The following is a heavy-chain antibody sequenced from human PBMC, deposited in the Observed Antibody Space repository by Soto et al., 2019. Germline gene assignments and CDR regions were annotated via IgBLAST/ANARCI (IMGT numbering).Heavy chain of an antibody. J-gene: IGHJ4*02. D-gene: IGHD4-17*01. CDR1: GGSISTGGYY. Sequence: QVQLQESGPGLVKPSQTLSLTCTVSGGSISTGGYYWTWIRQHPGKGLEWIGYIYYSGSTYYNPSLKSRVTISVDSSKNQFSLKLSSVTAADTAVYYCARGLSVTLFDNWGQGTLVTVSS. CDR2: IYYSGST. V-gene: IGHV4-31*03. CDR3: ARGLSVTLFDN.